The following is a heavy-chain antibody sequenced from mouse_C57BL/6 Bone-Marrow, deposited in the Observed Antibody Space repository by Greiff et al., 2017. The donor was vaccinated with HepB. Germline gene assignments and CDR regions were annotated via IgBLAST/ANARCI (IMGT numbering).Heavy chain of an antibody. Sequence: QVQLQQSGAELARPGASVKLSCKASGYTFTSYGISWVKQRTGQGLEWIGEIYPRSGNTYYNEKFKGKATLTADKSSSTAYMELRSLTSEDSAVYFCAAYGRGFAYWGQGTLVTVSA. CDR1: GYTFTSYG. V-gene: IGHV1-81*01. J-gene: IGHJ3*01. CDR3: AAYGRGFAY. CDR2: IYPRSGNT. D-gene: IGHD1-1*02.